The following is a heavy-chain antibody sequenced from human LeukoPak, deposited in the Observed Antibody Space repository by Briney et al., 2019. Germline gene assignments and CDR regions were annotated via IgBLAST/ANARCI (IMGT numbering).Heavy chain of an antibody. Sequence: GGSLRLSCAASGFTFSSYGMHWVRQAPGKGLEYVAAISGNGGSTYHSDTVFGRFTISRDNSKNTLYLQMTSLRAEDTALYYCVKDNGQGGFDSWGQGTLVTVSA. V-gene: IGHV3-64D*09. CDR2: ISGNGGST. CDR1: GFTFSSYG. CDR3: VKDNGQGGFDS. J-gene: IGHJ4*02. D-gene: IGHD2-8*01.